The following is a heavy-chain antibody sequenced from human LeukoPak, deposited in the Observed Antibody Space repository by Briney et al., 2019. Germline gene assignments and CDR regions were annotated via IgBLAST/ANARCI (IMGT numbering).Heavy chain of an antibody. CDR3: ARLRGGVQLWGD. V-gene: IGHV4-39*01. D-gene: IGHD5-18*01. J-gene: IGHJ4*02. CDR1: GGSITSNSYS. CDR2: LSHAGTN. Sequence: SSETLSLTCTVSGGSITSNSYSWGWIRQPPGEGLQWIVTLSHAGTNYYNPSLKSRVTMPVDRSKNQFSLKLTSVTATDTAVYYCARLRGGVQLWGDWGQGTLVTVSS.